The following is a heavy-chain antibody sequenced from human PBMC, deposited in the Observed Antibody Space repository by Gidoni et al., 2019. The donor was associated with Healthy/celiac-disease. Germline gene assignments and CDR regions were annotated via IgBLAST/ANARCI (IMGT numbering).Heavy chain of an antibody. J-gene: IGHJ6*02. CDR2: IYHSGST. Sequence: QVQLQESGPGLVKPSETLSLTCAVSGYSISSGYYWGWIRQPPGKGLEWIGSIYHSGSTYYNPSLKSRVTISVDTSKNQFSLKLSSVTAADTAVYYCARDQVSLYYDFWSGYYEPEGNGMDVWGQGTTVTVSS. D-gene: IGHD3-3*01. V-gene: IGHV4-38-2*02. CDR1: GYSISSGYY. CDR3: ARDQVSLYYDFWSGYYEPEGNGMDV.